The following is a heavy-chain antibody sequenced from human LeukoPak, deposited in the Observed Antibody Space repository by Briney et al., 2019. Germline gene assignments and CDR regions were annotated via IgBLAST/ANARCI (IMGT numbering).Heavy chain of an antibody. Sequence: SGGSLRLSCAASGCTFSNYAMSWVLRAPGKGRVGVSAISGSGGSTYYADSVKGRFTISRDNSKNTLYLQMNSLRAEDTAVYYCAELGITMIGGVWGKGTTVTISS. D-gene: IGHD3-10*02. V-gene: IGHV3-23*01. CDR2: ISGSGGST. CDR3: AELGITMIGGV. CDR1: GCTFSNYA. J-gene: IGHJ6*04.